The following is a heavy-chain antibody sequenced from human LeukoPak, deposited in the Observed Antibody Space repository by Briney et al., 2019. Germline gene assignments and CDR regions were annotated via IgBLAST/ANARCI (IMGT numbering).Heavy chain of an antibody. D-gene: IGHD6-13*01. CDR3: VRDLGAATGRPREWFDP. Sequence: GGSLRLSCAASGFTFSTCSMNWVRQAPREVLEWVSLISSSTSYIYYADSVKGRFTISRDNAKNSLYLQMNSLRAEDTAVYYCVRDLGAATGRPREWFDPWGQGTLVTVSS. V-gene: IGHV3-21*01. CDR2: ISSSTSYI. J-gene: IGHJ5*02. CDR1: GFTFSTCS.